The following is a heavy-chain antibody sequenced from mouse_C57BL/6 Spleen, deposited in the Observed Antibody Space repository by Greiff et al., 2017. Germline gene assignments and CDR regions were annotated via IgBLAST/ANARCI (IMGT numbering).Heavy chain of an antibody. D-gene: IGHD1-1*01. Sequence: VQLQQSGAELVRPGASVTLSCKASGYTFTDYEMHWVKQTPVHGLEWIGAIDPETGGTAYNQKFKGKAILTADKSSSTAYMELRSLTSEDSAVYYCTRRGGSSYYYAMDYWGQGTSVTVSS. CDR2: IDPETGGT. CDR1: GYTFTDYE. CDR3: TRRGGSSYYYAMDY. V-gene: IGHV1-15*01. J-gene: IGHJ4*01.